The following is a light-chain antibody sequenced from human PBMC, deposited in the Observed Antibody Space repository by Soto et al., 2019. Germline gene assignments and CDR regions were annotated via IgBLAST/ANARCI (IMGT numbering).Light chain of an antibody. J-gene: IGLJ1*01. CDR1: SSDVGAHNF. V-gene: IGLV2-14*01. Sequence: QSVLTQPASVSGSPGQAITISCSGSSSDVGAHNFVSWYQHHPGKAPKLMIYEVSNRPSGVSNRFSGSKSGNTASLTISGLQAEDEADYYCNSYTSSNTYVFGSGTKVTVL. CDR2: EVS. CDR3: NSYTSSNTYV.